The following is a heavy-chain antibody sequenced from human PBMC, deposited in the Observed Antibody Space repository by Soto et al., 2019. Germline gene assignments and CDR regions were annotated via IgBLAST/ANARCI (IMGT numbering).Heavy chain of an antibody. CDR2: INSDETSR. J-gene: IGHJ2*01. V-gene: IGHV3-74*03. Sequence: EAQLKESGGGIVQPGGSVRLSCVASGLTLSNYWMHWVRQAPGKGLEWVSRINSDETSRAYADSVRGRFAASRDNAQNTVYLLLNNLRVEDTAVYYCARGWDWYLDLWGRGTLVYVSS. CDR3: ARGWDWYLDL. CDR1: GLTLSNYW.